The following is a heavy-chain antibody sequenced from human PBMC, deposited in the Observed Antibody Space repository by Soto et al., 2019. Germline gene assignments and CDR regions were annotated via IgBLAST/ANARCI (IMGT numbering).Heavy chain of an antibody. D-gene: IGHD3-10*01. CDR3: ARGQYYYGSGSYYTPFDY. CDR1: GGTFSSYA. CDR2: IIPIFGTA. Sequence: QVQLVQSGAEVKKPGSSVKVSCKASGGTFSSYAISWVRQAPGQGLEWMGGIIPIFGTANYAQKFQGRVTITADEPTTIAYMELSSLRSEDTAVNYCARGQYYYGSGSYYTPFDYWGQGTLVTVSS. J-gene: IGHJ4*02. V-gene: IGHV1-69*01.